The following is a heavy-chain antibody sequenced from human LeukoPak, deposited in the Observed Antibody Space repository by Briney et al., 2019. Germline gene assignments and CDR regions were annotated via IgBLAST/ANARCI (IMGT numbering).Heavy chain of an antibody. J-gene: IGHJ6*03. V-gene: IGHV3-21*01. D-gene: IGHD1-14*01. Sequence: PGGSLRLSCAASGFTFSSYSMNWVRQAPGKGLEWVSSISSSSSYIYYADSVKGRFTISRDNSKNTLYLQMNSLRAEDTAVYYCAKDRIPESHDYYYYMDVWGKGTTVTISS. CDR2: ISSSSSYI. CDR1: GFTFSSYS. CDR3: AKDRIPESHDYYYYMDV.